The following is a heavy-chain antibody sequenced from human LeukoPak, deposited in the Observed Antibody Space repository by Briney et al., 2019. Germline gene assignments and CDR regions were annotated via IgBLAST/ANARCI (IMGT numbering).Heavy chain of an antibody. D-gene: IGHD4-17*01. CDR3: ARGLLTTVTAFDY. CDR1: GGTFSSYA. Sequence: SVKVSCKASGGTFSSYAISWVRQVPGQGLEWMGGIIPIFGTANYAQKFQGRVTITADESTSTAYMELSSLRSEDTAVYYCARGLLTTVTAFDYWGQGTLVTVSS. J-gene: IGHJ4*02. V-gene: IGHV1-69*13. CDR2: IIPIFGTA.